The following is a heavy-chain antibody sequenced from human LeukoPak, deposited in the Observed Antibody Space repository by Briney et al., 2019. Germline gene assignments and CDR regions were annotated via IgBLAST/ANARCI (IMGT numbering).Heavy chain of an antibody. Sequence: KPSETLSLTCSVSGGSISSTGHYWGWIRQPPGKGLEWIGSIYYSGSTFYNPSLKSRVTISVDTSMSQFSLKLSSVTAADTAIYYCARVYITKWSLGYWGRGTLVTVSS. D-gene: IGHD2-15*01. J-gene: IGHJ4*02. CDR1: GGSISSTGHY. CDR3: ARVYITKWSLGY. CDR2: IYYSGST. V-gene: IGHV4-39*01.